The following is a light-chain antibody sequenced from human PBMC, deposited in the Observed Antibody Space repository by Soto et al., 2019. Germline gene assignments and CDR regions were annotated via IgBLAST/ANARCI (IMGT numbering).Light chain of an antibody. Sequence: DIQMTQSPSSLSASVGDRVTITCRASQSISSYLNWYQQKPGKAPKLLIYAASSLQSGVPLRFSGSGSGTDFTLTISSLQPEDFATYYCQQSYSTPYTFGQRTKLEIK. CDR1: QSISSY. CDR3: QQSYSTPYT. V-gene: IGKV1-39*01. CDR2: AAS. J-gene: IGKJ2*01.